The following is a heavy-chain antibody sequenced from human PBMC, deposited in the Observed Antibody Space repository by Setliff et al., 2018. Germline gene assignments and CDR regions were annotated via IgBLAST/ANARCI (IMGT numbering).Heavy chain of an antibody. J-gene: IGHJ4*02. CDR3: ARERYFDWFFEY. Sequence: KPSETLSLTCTVSGGSISSGSYYWTWIRQPAGKGLEWIGRIYVGGSANYNPSLKSRVTISVDTSKNQFSLKLSSVTAADTAVYYCARERYFDWFFEYWGQGTLVTVSS. CDR1: GGSISSGSYY. V-gene: IGHV4-61*02. D-gene: IGHD3-9*01. CDR2: IYVGGSA.